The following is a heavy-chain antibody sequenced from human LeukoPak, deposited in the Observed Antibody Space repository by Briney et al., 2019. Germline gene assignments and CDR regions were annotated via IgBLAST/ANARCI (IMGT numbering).Heavy chain of an antibody. CDR2: ISASNGNT. CDR1: GYIFPTYA. Sequence: ASVKVFCKASGYIFPTYAISWVRQAPGQGLEWMGWISASNGNTNDAQKLQGRVTLTTDTSTSTAYMELRTLRSDDTAVYYCARDYGVYGMDVWGQGTTVTVSS. D-gene: IGHD4-17*01. CDR3: ARDYGVYGMDV. V-gene: IGHV1-18*01. J-gene: IGHJ6*02.